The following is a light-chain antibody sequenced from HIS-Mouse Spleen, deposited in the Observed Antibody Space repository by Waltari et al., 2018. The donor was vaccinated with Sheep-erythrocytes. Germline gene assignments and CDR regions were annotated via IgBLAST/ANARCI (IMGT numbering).Light chain of an antibody. CDR2: GAS. V-gene: IGKV3-20*01. CDR1: QSVSSSY. CDR3: QQYGSSPFT. Sequence: EIVLTQSPGTLSLSPGERATLSCRASQSVSSSYLAWYQQKPGQAPRLLNYGASSRATGIPDFTLTISRLEPEDFAVYYCQQYGSSPFTFGPGTKVDIK. J-gene: IGKJ3*01.